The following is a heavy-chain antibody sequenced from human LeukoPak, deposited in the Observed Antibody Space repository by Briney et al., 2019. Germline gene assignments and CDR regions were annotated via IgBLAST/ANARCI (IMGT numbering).Heavy chain of an antibody. CDR3: AKFSSGWYGPGPFDY. V-gene: IGHV3-30*18. Sequence: GGSLRLSCAASGFTFSSYGMHWVRQAPGKGLKWVAVISYDGSNKYYADSVRGRFTISRDNSKNTLYLQMNSLRAEDTGVYYCAKFSSGWYGPGPFDYWGQGTLVTVSS. D-gene: IGHD6-19*01. CDR1: GFTFSSYG. CDR2: ISYDGSNK. J-gene: IGHJ4*02.